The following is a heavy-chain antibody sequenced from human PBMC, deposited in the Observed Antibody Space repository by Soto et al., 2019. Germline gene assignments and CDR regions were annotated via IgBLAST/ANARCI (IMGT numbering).Heavy chain of an antibody. V-gene: IGHV4-59*08. J-gene: IGHJ5*02. CDR3: ARRYCSSTSCYNWFDP. Sequence: SETLSLTCTVSGGSISSYYWSWIRQPPGKGLEWIGYIYYSGSTNYNPSLKSRVTISVDTSKNQFSLKLSSVTAADTAVYYCARRYCSSTSCYNWFDPLGQGTLVTVS. CDR2: IYYSGST. D-gene: IGHD2-2*01. CDR1: GGSISSYY.